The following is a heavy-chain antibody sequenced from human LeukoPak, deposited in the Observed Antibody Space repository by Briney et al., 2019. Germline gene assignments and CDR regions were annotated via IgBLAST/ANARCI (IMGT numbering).Heavy chain of an antibody. CDR3: ARDLEEPYYYGMDV. J-gene: IGHJ6*02. Sequence: GGSLRLSCAASGFTFSSYAMSWVRQAPGKGLEWVSAISGSGGSTYYADSVKGRFTISRDNSKNTLYLQMNSLRAEDTAVYYCARDLEEPYYYGMDVWGQGTTVTVSS. CDR1: GFTFSSYA. V-gene: IGHV3-23*01. CDR2: ISGSGGST. D-gene: IGHD1-14*01.